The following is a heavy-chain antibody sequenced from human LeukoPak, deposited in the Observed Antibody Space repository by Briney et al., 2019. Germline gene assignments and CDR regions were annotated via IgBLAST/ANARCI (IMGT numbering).Heavy chain of an antibody. CDR3: AKVGAHSSSWFFPFDY. CDR2: IAYDGNDK. D-gene: IGHD6-13*01. V-gene: IGHV3-30*18. Sequence: GRSLRLSCEASGFTFSIRGMHWVRQAPGKGPEWVAVIAYDGNDKFYAESVKGRFTISRDNSKNTLYLQMNSLRAEDTAVYYCAKVGAHSSSWFFPFDYWGQGTLVTVSS. CDR1: GFTFSIRG. J-gene: IGHJ4*02.